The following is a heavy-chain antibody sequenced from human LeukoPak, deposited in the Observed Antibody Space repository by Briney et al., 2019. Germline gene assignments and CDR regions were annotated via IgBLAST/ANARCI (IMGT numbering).Heavy chain of an antibody. CDR1: GYTFTGYY. V-gene: IGHV1-46*01. J-gene: IGHJ2*01. CDR2: INPSGGST. D-gene: IGHD6-13*01. CDR3: ARVAAAGSSYYWYFDL. Sequence: ASVKVSCKASGYTFTGYYMHWVRQAPGQGLEWMGIINPSGGSTSYAQKFQGRVTMTRNTSISTAYMELSSLRSEDTAVYYCARVAAAGSSYYWYFDLWGRGTLVTVSS.